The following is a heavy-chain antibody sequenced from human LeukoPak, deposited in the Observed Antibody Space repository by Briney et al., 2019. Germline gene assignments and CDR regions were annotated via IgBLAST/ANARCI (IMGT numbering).Heavy chain of an antibody. V-gene: IGHV3-21*01. J-gene: IGHJ4*02. CDR3: ARVKGGIAAAGNYFDY. CDR2: ISSSSSYI. D-gene: IGHD6-13*01. CDR1: GFTFSSYS. Sequence: GGSLRLSCAASGFTFSSYSMNWVRQAPGKGLEWVSSISSSSSYIYYADSVKGRITISRDNSKNTLHLQMNSLRTEDTAVYYCARVKGGIAAAGNYFDYWGQGTLVTVSS.